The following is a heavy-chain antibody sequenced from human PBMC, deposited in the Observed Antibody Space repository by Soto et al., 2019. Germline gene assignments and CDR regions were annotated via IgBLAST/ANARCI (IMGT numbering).Heavy chain of an antibody. D-gene: IGHD6-19*01. V-gene: IGHV4-39*01. CDR2: VFHSGTT. CDR3: ARRGWYDSFDS. J-gene: IGHJ4*02. Sequence: SETLSLTCTVSGASIRSSSYYWGWIRQPPGKGLEWIGNVFHSGTTYSNPSLRSRVTISVDTSKSQFSLKLTSATAADTAVYYCARRGWYDSFDSWGQGTLVTVSS. CDR1: GASIRSSSYY.